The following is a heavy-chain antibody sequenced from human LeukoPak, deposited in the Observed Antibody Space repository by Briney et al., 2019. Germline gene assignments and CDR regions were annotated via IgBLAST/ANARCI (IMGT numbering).Heavy chain of an antibody. J-gene: IGHJ4*02. CDR1: GGSFSSYC. V-gene: IGHV4-34*01. Sequence: PSETLSLTCAVYGGSFSSYCWSWIRQPPGKGLEWTGEINHSGGTNYNPSLKSRVTISVDTSKNQFSLKLSSVTAADTAVYYCAMNWGTGRTLDYWGQGNLVTVSS. CDR2: INHSGGT. CDR3: AMNWGTGRTLDY. D-gene: IGHD7-27*01.